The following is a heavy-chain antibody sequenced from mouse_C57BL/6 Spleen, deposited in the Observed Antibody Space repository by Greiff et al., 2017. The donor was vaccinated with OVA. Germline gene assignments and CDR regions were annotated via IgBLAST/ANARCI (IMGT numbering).Heavy chain of an antibody. V-gene: IGHV1-22*01. D-gene: IGHD2-1*01. Sequence: EVKLQESGPELVKPGASVKMSCKASGYTFTDYNMHWVKQSHGKSLEWIGYINPNNGGTSYNQKFKGKATLTVNKSSSTAYMELRSLTSEDSAVYYCAPIYYGNPAWFAYWGQGTLVTVSA. CDR3: APIYYGNPAWFAY. J-gene: IGHJ3*01. CDR1: GYTFTDYN. CDR2: INPNNGGT.